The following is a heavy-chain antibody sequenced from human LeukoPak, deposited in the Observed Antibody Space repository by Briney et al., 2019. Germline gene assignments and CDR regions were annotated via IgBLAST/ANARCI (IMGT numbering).Heavy chain of an antibody. D-gene: IGHD2-15*01. V-gene: IGHV3-53*01. CDR1: GFTVSSNY. CDR2: IYSGGST. Sequence: PGGSLRLSCAASGFTVSSNYMSWVRQAPGKGLEWVSVIYSGGSTYYADSVKGRFTISRDNSKNTLYLQMNSLRAEDMAVYYCARERPSQDIVVVVAAFSGYMDVWGKGTTVTVSS. CDR3: ARERPSQDIVVVVAAFSGYMDV. J-gene: IGHJ6*03.